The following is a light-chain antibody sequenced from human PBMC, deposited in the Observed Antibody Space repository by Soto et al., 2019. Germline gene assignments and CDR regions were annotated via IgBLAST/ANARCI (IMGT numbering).Light chain of an antibody. CDR3: QQYIDWPPYT. J-gene: IGKJ2*01. CDR1: QTVSRS. V-gene: IGKV3-15*01. Sequence: EVVLRQSPATLSVSPWERATLSCRASQTVSRSLAWYQQRPGQAPKLLIYGASTRATGVPDRFSGSGSGTDFTLTISSLQSEDFAVYYCQQYIDWPPYTFGQGTKVDI. CDR2: GAS.